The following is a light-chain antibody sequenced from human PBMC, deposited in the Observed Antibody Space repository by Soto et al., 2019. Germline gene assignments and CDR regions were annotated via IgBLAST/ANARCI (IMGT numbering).Light chain of an antibody. V-gene: IGLV4-69*01. J-gene: IGLJ2*01. CDR2: LNSDGSH. Sequence: QLVLTQSPSASASLGASVKLTCTLSSGHSSYAIAWHQQQPEKGPRYLMKLNSDGSHSKGDGIPDRFSGSSSGAERYLTISSLQSEDEADYYCQTWGTGTHMVFGGGTKVTVL. CDR1: SGHSSYA. CDR3: QTWGTGTHMV.